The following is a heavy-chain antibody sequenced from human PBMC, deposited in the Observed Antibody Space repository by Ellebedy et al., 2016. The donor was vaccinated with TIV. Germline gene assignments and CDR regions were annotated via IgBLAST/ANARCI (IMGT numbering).Heavy chain of an antibody. CDR1: VFTFSSYA. CDR2: ISGSGGST. J-gene: IGHJ4*02. D-gene: IGHD3-22*01. V-gene: IGHV3-23*01. CDR3: AKGRGGGSDSSAPRYYFDY. Sequence: GESLKISCAASVFTFSSYAMILVRQAPGKGLEWVSTISGSGGSTYYADSVKGRFTISRDNSKKTLYLQMNSLRAEDTAVYYCAKGRGGGSDSSAPRYYFDYWGLGTLVTVSS.